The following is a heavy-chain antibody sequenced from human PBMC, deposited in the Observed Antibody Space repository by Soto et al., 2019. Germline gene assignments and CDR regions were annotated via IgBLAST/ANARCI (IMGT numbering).Heavy chain of an antibody. J-gene: IGHJ5*02. V-gene: IGHV3-23*01. Sequence: EVHLLESGGGLVQPGGSLRLSCAAFGFTFSSYAMSWVRQAPGKGLEWVSAISGSGGSTYYADSVKGRFTISRDNSKNTMYLQMNSLRAEDTAVYYCAKEGCISTSRYLTPNWFDPWGQGTLVTVSS. CDR3: AKEGCISTSRYLTPNWFDP. D-gene: IGHD2-2*01. CDR2: ISGSGGST. CDR1: GFTFSSYA.